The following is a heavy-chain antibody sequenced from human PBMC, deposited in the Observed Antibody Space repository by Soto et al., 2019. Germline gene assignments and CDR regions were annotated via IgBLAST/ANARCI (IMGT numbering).Heavy chain of an antibody. CDR2: ISWNSGSI. V-gene: IGHV3-9*01. D-gene: IGHD2-15*01. CDR3: ANDGARGGDFDY. CDR1: GFTFDDYA. J-gene: IGHJ4*02. Sequence: EVQLVESGGGLVQPGRSLRLSCAASGFTFDDYAMDWVRQAPGKGLEWVSGISWNSGSIGYADSVKGRFTISRDNAKNSLYLQMNSLRAVDTALYSCANDGARGGDFDYWGQGTLVTVSS.